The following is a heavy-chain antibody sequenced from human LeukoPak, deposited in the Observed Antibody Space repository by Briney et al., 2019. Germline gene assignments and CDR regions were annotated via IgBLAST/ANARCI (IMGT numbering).Heavy chain of an antibody. CDR2: ISGSGGST. CDR1: GFTFSSYA. Sequence: GGSLRLSCAASGFTFSSYAMSWVRQAPGKGLEWVSAISGSGGSTYYADSVKGRFTISRDNSKNTLYLQMNSLRAEDTAAYYCAKSPSSSTTVTKQIDYWGQGTLVTVSS. V-gene: IGHV3-23*01. D-gene: IGHD4-11*01. J-gene: IGHJ4*02. CDR3: AKSPSSSTTVTKQIDY.